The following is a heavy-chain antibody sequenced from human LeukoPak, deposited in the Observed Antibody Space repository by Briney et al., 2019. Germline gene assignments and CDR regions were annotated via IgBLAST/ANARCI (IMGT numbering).Heavy chain of an antibody. Sequence: GASVKVSCKASGYTFTGYYMHWVRQAPGQGLEWMGWINPNSGGTNYAQKLQGRVTMTTDTSTSTAYMELRSLRSDDTAVYYCARHYCSSTSCYSNWFDPWGQGTLVTVSS. CDR2: INPNSGGT. J-gene: IGHJ5*02. CDR1: GYTFTGYY. V-gene: IGHV1-2*02. CDR3: ARHYCSSTSCYSNWFDP. D-gene: IGHD2-2*01.